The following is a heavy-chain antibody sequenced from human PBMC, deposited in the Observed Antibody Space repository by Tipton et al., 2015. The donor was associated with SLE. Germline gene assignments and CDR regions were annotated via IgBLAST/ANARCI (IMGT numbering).Heavy chain of an antibody. CDR2: INVYNGNT. V-gene: IGHV1-18*01. CDR1: GYTLGRFG. J-gene: IGHJ4*02. Sequence: QVQLVQSGAEVKKPGASVKVSCQASGYTLGRFGVSWVRQAPGQGLEWMGWINVYNGNTKYAQSLQGRVTMTTDTSTRTAYMELKNLRSDDTAVYYCARDPYPYHSGTPLWGQGTLVTVST. D-gene: IGHD2-15*01. CDR3: ARDPYPYHSGTPL.